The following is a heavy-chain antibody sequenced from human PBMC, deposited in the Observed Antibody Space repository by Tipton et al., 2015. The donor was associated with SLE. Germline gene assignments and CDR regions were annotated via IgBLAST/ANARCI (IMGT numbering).Heavy chain of an antibody. CDR1: GGTFSSYA. V-gene: IGHV1-46*01. CDR3: ARAFDI. CDR2: INPSGGST. Sequence: QSGAEVKKPGSSVKVSCKASGGTFSSYAISWVRQAPGQGLEWMGIINPSGGSTSYAQKFQGRVTMTRDTSTSTVYMELSSLRSEDTAVYYCARAFDIWGQGTMVTVSS. J-gene: IGHJ3*02.